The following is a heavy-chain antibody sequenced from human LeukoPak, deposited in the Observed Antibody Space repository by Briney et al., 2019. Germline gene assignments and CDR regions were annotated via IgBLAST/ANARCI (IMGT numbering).Heavy chain of an antibody. D-gene: IGHD1-26*01. CDR1: GFTFSSYA. V-gene: IGHV3-23*01. J-gene: IGHJ4*02. CDR3: AKNGGSYYVGY. CDR2: ISGSGGST. Sequence: GGSLRLSCAASGFTFSSYAMSWVHQAPGKGLEWVSAISGSGGSTYYADSVKGRFTISRDNSKNTLYLQMNSLRAEDTAVYYCAKNGGSYYVGYWGQGTLVTVSS.